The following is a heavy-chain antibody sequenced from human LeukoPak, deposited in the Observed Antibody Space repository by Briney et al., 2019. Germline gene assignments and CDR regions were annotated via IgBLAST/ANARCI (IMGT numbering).Heavy chain of an antibody. V-gene: IGHV1-3*01. CDR1: GYTFTSYG. CDR2: INAGNGNT. CDR3: ARDLHYDSSGGMGV. J-gene: IGHJ6*02. D-gene: IGHD3-22*01. Sequence: ASVKVSCKASGYTFTSYGISWVRQAPGQGLEWMGWINAGNGNTKYSQKFQGRVTITRDTSASTAYMELSSLRSEDTAVYYCARDLHYDSSGGMGVWGQGTTVTVSS.